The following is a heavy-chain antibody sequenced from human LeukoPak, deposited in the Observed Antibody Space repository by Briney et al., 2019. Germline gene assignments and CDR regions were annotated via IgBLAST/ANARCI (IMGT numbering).Heavy chain of an antibody. CDR2: ISGSGGST. CDR1: GFTFSSYA. CDR3: AKVNGEYSYADAFDI. D-gene: IGHD5-18*01. J-gene: IGHJ3*02. Sequence: GGSLRLSCAASGFTFSSYAMSWVRQAPGKGLEWVSAISGSGGSTYYADSVKGRFTISRGNSKNTLYLQMNSLRAEDTAVYYCAKVNGEYSYADAFDIWGQGTMVTVSS. V-gene: IGHV3-23*01.